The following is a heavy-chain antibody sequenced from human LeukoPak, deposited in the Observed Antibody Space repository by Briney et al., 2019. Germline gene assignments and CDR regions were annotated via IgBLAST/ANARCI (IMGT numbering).Heavy chain of an antibody. J-gene: IGHJ4*02. CDR1: GGSMSSNY. CDR2: IYHSGST. Sequence: PSETLSLTCNVSGGSMSSNYWSWIRQSPGKGLEWIGYIYHSGSTDYNPSLKSRVTISVDRSKNQFSLRLGSVTAADTAVYYCARGYNRQSNPFDYWGQGTLVTVSS. CDR3: ARGYNRQSNPFDY. D-gene: IGHD1-1*01. V-gene: IGHV4-59*01.